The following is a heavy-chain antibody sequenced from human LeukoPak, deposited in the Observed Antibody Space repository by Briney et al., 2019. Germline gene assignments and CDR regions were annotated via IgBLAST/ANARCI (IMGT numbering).Heavy chain of an antibody. CDR3: ARQGGDNGYYYFDF. Sequence: PSETLSLTCSVSGGSIRSSHYYWGWIRQPPGQGLEWIASVYYSGSTYYTPPLRSRVTISIDTSKNQFSLKLTSVTAADTAMFYCARQGGDNGYYYFDFWGQGTLVTVSS. V-gene: IGHV4-39*01. CDR2: VYYSGST. D-gene: IGHD4-17*01. CDR1: GGSIRSSHYY. J-gene: IGHJ4*02.